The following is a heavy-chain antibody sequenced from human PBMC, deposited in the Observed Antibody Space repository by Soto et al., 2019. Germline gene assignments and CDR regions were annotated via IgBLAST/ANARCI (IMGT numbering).Heavy chain of an antibody. CDR2: ISYDGSNK. V-gene: IGHV3-30*18. J-gene: IGHJ2*01. CDR1: GFTFSSYG. Sequence: QVQLVESGGGVVQPGRSLRLSCAASGFTFSSYGMHWVRQAPGKGLEWVAVISYDGSNKYYADSVKGRFTISRDNSKNTLYLQMNSLRAEDTAVYYCAKDRDDYGDLEWYFDLWGRGTLVTVSS. D-gene: IGHD4-17*01. CDR3: AKDRDDYGDLEWYFDL.